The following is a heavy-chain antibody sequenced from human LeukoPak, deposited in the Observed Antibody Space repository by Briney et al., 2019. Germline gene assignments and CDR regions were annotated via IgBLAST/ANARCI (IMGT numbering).Heavy chain of an antibody. J-gene: IGHJ4*02. CDR1: GFTFSSYS. V-gene: IGHV3-48*01. CDR2: ISSSSSTI. Sequence: GGSLRLSCAASGFTFSSYSMNWVRQAPGKGLEWVSYISSSSSTIYYADSVKGRFTISRDNAKNSLYLQMNSLRAEDTAVYYCARADSSGYYHPINWGRGTLVTVSS. CDR3: ARADSSGYYHPIN. D-gene: IGHD3-22*01.